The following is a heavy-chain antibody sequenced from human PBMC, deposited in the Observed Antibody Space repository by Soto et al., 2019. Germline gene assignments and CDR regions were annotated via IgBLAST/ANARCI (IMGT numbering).Heavy chain of an antibody. CDR3: ARRIQLSFYYYMDV. D-gene: IGHD5-18*01. CDR1: GDSISSYY. V-gene: IGHV4-59*08. Sequence: SETLSLTCTVSGDSISSYYWSWIRQPPGRGLEWIGYIHYSGSTNYNPSLKSRVTMSVDTSKNQFSLKLSSVTAADTAVYYCARRIQLSFYYYMDVRGKGTTVTGSS. J-gene: IGHJ6*03. CDR2: IHYSGST.